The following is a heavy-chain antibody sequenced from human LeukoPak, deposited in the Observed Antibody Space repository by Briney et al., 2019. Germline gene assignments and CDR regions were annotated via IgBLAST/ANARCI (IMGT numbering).Heavy chain of an antibody. Sequence: ASVKVSCKASGYTLTSYGISWVRQAPGQGLEWMGWISAYNGNTNYAQKLQGRVTMTTDTSTSTAYMELRSLRSDDTAVYYCARDRSPAAISHFDYWGQGTLVTVSS. V-gene: IGHV1-18*01. D-gene: IGHD2-2*01. CDR3: ARDRSPAAISHFDY. CDR2: ISAYNGNT. CDR1: GYTLTSYG. J-gene: IGHJ4*02.